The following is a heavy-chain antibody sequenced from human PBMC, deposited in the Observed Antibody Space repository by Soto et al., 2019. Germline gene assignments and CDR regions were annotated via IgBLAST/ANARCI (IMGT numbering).Heavy chain of an antibody. D-gene: IGHD2-2*02. CDR2: IYYSGST. CDR3: ARTLHCSSTSCYRRAHYYYGMDV. J-gene: IGHJ6*02. Sequence: PSETLSLTCTVSGGSISSGGYYWSWIRQHPGKGLEWIGYIYYSGSTYYNPSLESRVTISVDTSKNQFSLKLSSVTAADTAVYYCARTLHCSSTSCYRRAHYYYGMDVWGQGTTVTVSS. CDR1: GGSISSGGYY. V-gene: IGHV4-31*03.